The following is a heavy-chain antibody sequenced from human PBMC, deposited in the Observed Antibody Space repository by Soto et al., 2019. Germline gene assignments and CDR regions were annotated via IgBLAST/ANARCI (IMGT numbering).Heavy chain of an antibody. J-gene: IGHJ5*02. Sequence: QLQLQESGPGLVKPSETLSLTCSLSGGAISDACFYWGWIRQTPGKGLEWIGSIFYSGTTFFNPALQSRVTISVDTSENQVSLKLSSVTAADTALYFCARQKWEQPKWFDPWGQGTLVTVSS. CDR2: IFYSGTT. V-gene: IGHV4-39*01. CDR1: GGAISDACFY. CDR3: ARQKWEQPKWFDP. D-gene: IGHD1-26*01.